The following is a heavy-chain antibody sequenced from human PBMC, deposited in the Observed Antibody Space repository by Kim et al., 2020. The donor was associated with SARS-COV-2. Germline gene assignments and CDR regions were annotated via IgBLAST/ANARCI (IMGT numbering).Heavy chain of an antibody. Sequence: LILSFSSSFFTFGNYWMAWVRQAPGKGLEWLTNINQDGTTRNSVDSVKGRFTISRDNAKNSVYLQLNSLRAEDAAMYYCARDVGTGRHDCWGQGTLVTVSS. D-gene: IGHD1-26*01. CDR2: INQDGTTR. J-gene: IGHJ4*02. CDR1: FFTFGNYW. V-gene: IGHV3-7*01. CDR3: ARDVGTGRHDC.